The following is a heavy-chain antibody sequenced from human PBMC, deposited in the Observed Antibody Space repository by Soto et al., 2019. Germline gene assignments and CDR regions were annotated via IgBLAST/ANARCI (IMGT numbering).Heavy chain of an antibody. Sequence: PSQTLSLTCAISGDSVSSNSAAWNWIRQSPSRGLEWLGRTYYRSKWYNDYAVSVKSRITINPDTSKNQISLQLNSVTPEDTAVYYCASCRDIYGGFCARFDYWGLGILVTVSS. CDR3: ASCRDIYGGFCARFDY. CDR1: GDSVSSNSAA. D-gene: IGHD3-10*01. CDR2: TYYRSKWYN. V-gene: IGHV6-1*01. J-gene: IGHJ4*02.